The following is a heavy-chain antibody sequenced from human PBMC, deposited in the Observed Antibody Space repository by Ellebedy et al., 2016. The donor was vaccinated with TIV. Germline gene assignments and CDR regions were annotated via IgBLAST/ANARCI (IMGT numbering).Heavy chain of an antibody. Sequence: PGGSLRLSCAASGFTFSTYSMNWVRQTPGQGLEWVASISGSGSSIFYADSLKGRFTISRDNAENSLYLQVNSLRAEDTAVYYCARTTGEHDRYYYYMDVWGKGATVTVSS. J-gene: IGHJ6*03. V-gene: IGHV3-21*06. CDR2: ISGSGSSI. CDR3: ARTTGEHDRYYYYMDV. CDR1: GFTFSTYS. D-gene: IGHD4-11*01.